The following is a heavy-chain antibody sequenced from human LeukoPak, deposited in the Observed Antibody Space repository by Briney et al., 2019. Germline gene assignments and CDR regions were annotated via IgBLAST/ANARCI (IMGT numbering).Heavy chain of an antibody. D-gene: IGHD4-17*01. CDR2: INPNSGGT. V-gene: IGHV1-2*04. J-gene: IGHJ5*02. CDR1: GYTFTGYY. CDR3: ARSLPIATVTVNWFDP. Sequence: ASVKVSCKASGYTFTGYYMHWVRQAPGQGLEWMGWINPNSGGTNYAQKFQGWVTMTRDTSISTAYMELSRLRSDDTAMYYCARSLPIATVTVNWFDPWGQGTLVTVSS.